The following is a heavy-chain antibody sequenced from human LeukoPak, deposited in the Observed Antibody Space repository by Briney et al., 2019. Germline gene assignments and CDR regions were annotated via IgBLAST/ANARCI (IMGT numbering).Heavy chain of an antibody. Sequence: KTSQTLSLTCTVSGGSISSGSYYWNWIRQPAGKGLEWIGRIYTTGSTTGSTTYNPSLKSRVTISIDTSKTHFSLELSSVTAADTAVYYCHLYDSSGYWDYWGQGTLVTVSS. CDR2: IYTTGSTTGST. CDR1: GGSISSGSYY. V-gene: IGHV4-61*02. CDR3: HLYDSSGYWDY. J-gene: IGHJ4*02. D-gene: IGHD3-22*01.